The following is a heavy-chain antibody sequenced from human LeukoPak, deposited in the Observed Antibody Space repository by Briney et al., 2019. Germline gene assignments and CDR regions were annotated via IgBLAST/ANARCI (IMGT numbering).Heavy chain of an antibody. Sequence: ASVKVSCKASGYTFTGYYMHWVRQAPGQGLEWMGWINPNSGGTNYAQKFQGRVTMTRDTSISTAYMELRSLRSDDTAVYYCAREWGYSSSPFFDYWGQGTLVTVSS. CDR1: GYTFTGYY. D-gene: IGHD6-13*01. CDR2: INPNSGGT. CDR3: AREWGYSSSPFFDY. J-gene: IGHJ4*02. V-gene: IGHV1-2*02.